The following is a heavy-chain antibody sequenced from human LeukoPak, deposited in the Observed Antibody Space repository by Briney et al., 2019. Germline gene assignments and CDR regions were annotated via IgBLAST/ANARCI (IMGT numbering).Heavy chain of an antibody. Sequence: SVKVSCKASGGTFSSYAISWVRQAPGQGLEWMGGIIPIFGTANYAQKFQGRVTITTDESTSTAYMELSSLRSEDTAVYYCARGNPYSNYFDYWGQGTLATVSS. V-gene: IGHV1-69*05. CDR2: IIPIFGTA. CDR3: ARGNPYSNYFDY. D-gene: IGHD4-11*01. CDR1: GGTFSSYA. J-gene: IGHJ4*02.